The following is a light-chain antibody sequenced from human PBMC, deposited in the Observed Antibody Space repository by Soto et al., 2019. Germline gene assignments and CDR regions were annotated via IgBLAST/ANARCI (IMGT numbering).Light chain of an antibody. V-gene: IGKV1-39*01. J-gene: IGKJ1*01. CDR1: QTITRY. Sequence: DIQMTQSPSSVSASVGDRVTITCRAGQTITRYLNWYQQKPGKAPNLLIYGASTLQSGVPSRFTGSGSGIDFTLTISSLQPEDYATYYCQQNYNPPWTFGLGTKVEIK. CDR3: QQNYNPPWT. CDR2: GAS.